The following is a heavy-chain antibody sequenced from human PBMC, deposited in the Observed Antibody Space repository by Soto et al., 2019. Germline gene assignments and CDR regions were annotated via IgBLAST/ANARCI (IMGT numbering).Heavy chain of an antibody. CDR1: GGTFSSYA. CDR3: ARDRYYDSRGYYYYYYGMDV. D-gene: IGHD3-22*01. V-gene: IGHV1-69*06. J-gene: IGHJ6*02. CDR2: IIPIFGTA. Sequence: QVQLVQSGAEVKKPGSSVKVSCKASGGTFSSYAISWVRQAPGQGLEWMGGIIPIFGTANYAQKFQGRVTITADKSTSTAYMELSSLRSEDTAVYYCARDRYYDSRGYYYYYYGMDVWGQGTTVTVSS.